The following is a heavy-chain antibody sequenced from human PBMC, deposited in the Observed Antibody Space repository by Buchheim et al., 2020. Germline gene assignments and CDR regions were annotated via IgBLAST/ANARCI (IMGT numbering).Heavy chain of an antibody. D-gene: IGHD5-18*01. J-gene: IGHJ5*02. CDR2: VIPIPGIV. CDR3: ARYSRASKGTAPGGFDP. CDR1: GGTINSDS. Sequence: QVQLVQSGPEIKKPGSSVRVSCKASGGTINSDSLSWVRQAPGQGLEWMGRVIPIPGIVNYAQKFQDRVTITADKSTSTVFMELSSLKSEDTAVYYCARYSRASKGTAPGGFDPWGQGTL. V-gene: IGHV1-69*02.